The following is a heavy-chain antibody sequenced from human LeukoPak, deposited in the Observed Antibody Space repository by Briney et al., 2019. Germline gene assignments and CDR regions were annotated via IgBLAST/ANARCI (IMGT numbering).Heavy chain of an antibody. CDR2: ISSSGSTI. V-gene: IGHV3-48*03. CDR3: AREAGLYGDYARRFDP. CDR1: GFTFSSYE. Sequence: GGSLRLSCAASGFTFSSYEMNWVRQAPGKGLEWVSYISSSGSTIYYADSVKGRFTISRDNAKNSLYLQMNSLRAEDTAVYYCAREAGLYGDYARRFDPWGQGTLVTVSP. J-gene: IGHJ5*02. D-gene: IGHD4-17*01.